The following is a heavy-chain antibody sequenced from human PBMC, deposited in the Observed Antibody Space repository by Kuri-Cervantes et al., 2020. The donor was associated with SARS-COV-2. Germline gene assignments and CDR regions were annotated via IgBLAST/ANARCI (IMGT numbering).Heavy chain of an antibody. CDR1: GGSISSSSYY. V-gene: IGHV4-39*07. CDR2: IYYSGST. J-gene: IGHJ4*02. D-gene: IGHD5-24*01. Sequence: ESLKISCTVSGGSISSSSYYWGWIRQPPGKGLEWIGSIYYSGSTCYNPSLKSRVTISVDTSKNQFSLKLSSVTAADTAVYYCARGMAEVSYYFDYWGQGTLVTVSS. CDR3: ARGMAEVSYYFDY.